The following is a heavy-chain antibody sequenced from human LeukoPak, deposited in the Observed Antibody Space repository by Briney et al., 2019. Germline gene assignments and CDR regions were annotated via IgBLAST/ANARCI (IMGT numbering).Heavy chain of an antibody. CDR1: GGSIRTSDYY. CDR2: IYYSGST. J-gene: IGHJ3*02. D-gene: IGHD5-12*01. Sequence: SETLSLXCTVSGGSIRTSDYYWGWIRQPPGKGLEWIGNIYYSGSTYYIESLKSRVTISVDTSKNQFSLKVNSVTAADTAVYYCASTSVATKNAFDIWGQGTMVTVSS. CDR3: ASTSVATKNAFDI. V-gene: IGHV4-39*01.